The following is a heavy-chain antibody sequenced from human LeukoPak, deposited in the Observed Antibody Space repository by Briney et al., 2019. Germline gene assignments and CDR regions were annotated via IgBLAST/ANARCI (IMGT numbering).Heavy chain of an antibody. V-gene: IGHV4-30-2*01. CDR1: GGSLNSGSYS. CDR3: ASLDYGDYISYFDY. J-gene: IGHJ4*02. D-gene: IGHD4-17*01. CDR2: THHTGSS. Sequence: SQTLSLTCAVSGGSLNSGSYSWSWIRQPPGKGLEWIGFTHHTGSSSHNPSLKSRVTISLEAYNNQFSLRLSSVTAADTAVYYCASLDYGDYISYFDYWGQGIMVSVSS.